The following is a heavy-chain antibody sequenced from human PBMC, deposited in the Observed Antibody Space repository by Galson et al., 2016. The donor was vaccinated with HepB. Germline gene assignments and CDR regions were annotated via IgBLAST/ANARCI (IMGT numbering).Heavy chain of an antibody. J-gene: IGHJ4*02. Sequence: SLRLSCAASGLTFDDYTMHWVRQAPGKGLQWVSVISWDGRTTSYADSVKGRFTISRDNAKNSPYLQMNSLATEDTAIYFCAKGFSSSFAGNFDSWGQGALVTVSS. D-gene: IGHD6-13*01. V-gene: IGHV3-43*01. CDR3: AKGFSSSFAGNFDS. CDR1: GLTFDDYT. CDR2: ISWDGRTT.